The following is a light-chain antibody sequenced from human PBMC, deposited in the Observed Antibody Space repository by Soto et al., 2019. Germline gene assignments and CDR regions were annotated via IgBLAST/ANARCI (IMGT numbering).Light chain of an antibody. CDR3: SSYTSSSTLGV. Sequence: GSPGQSITISCTGTSSDVGGYNYVSWYQQHPGKAPKLMIYDVSNRPSGVSNRFSGSKSGNTASLTISGLQAEDEADYYCSSYTSSSTLGVFGTGTKVTVL. J-gene: IGLJ1*01. CDR1: SSDVGGYNY. V-gene: IGLV2-14*04. CDR2: DVS.